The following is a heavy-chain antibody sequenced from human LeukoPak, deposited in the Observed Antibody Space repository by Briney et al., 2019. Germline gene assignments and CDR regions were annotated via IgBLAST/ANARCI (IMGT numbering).Heavy chain of an antibody. V-gene: IGHV3-15*01. CDR3: TTGSYYYDSSGDFFNYYYYYGMDV. CDR1: GFTFSNAW. Sequence: GGSLRLSCAASGFTFSNAWMSWVRQAPGKGLEWVGRIKSKTDGGTTDYAAPVKGRFTISRDESKNTLYLQMNSLKTEDTAVYYCTTGSYYYDSSGDFFNYYYYYGMDVWGQGTTVTVSS. J-gene: IGHJ6*02. CDR2: IKSKTDGGTT. D-gene: IGHD3-22*01.